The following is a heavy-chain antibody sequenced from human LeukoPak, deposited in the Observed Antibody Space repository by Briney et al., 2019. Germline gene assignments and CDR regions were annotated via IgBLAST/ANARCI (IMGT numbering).Heavy chain of an antibody. V-gene: IGHV3-23*01. CDR2: IGGSGTKT. J-gene: IGHJ4*02. CDR3: VRDRNSYGSGSYPGAFDF. Sequence: GGSLRLSCAASGFTFTKYAMSWVRQAAGKGLEWVSAIGGSGTKTFYAESVKGRFTISRDNAKNSLYLQMNSLRAEDTAVYYCVRDRNSYGSGSYPGAFDFWGQGTLVTVSS. D-gene: IGHD3-10*01. CDR1: GFTFTKYA.